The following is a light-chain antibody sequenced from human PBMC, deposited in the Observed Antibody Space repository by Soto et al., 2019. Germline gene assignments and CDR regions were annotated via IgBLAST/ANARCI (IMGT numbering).Light chain of an antibody. CDR1: SSDVGGYNY. V-gene: IGLV2-14*01. CDR3: FSFTRSSTWV. CDR2: EVS. Sequence: QSVLTQPASVSWSPGQSITISCTGTSSDVGGYNYVSWSQQHPGKAPKLVIYEVSNRPSGVSNRFSGSKSGNTASLTISGLQAEDEADYYCFSFTRSSTWVFGGGTKLTVL. J-gene: IGLJ3*02.